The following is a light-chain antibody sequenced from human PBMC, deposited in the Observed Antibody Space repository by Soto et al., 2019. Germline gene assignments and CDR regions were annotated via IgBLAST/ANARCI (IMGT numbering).Light chain of an antibody. CDR2: GAS. J-gene: IGKJ5*01. CDR1: QSVRSY. V-gene: IGKV3-15*01. Sequence: EIVMTQSPATLSVSPGERATLSCRASQSVRSYLAWYQQKPGQAPRLLVYGASTRATGVPARFSGSGSGTEFTLTISSLQSEDFAVYYCQQYNNYPPFTFGQGTRLEIK. CDR3: QQYNNYPPFT.